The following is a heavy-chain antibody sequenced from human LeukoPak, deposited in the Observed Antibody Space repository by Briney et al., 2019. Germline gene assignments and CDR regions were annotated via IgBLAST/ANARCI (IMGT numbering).Heavy chain of an antibody. CDR1: GFTFSSYA. V-gene: IGHV3-30-3*01. D-gene: IGHD3-22*01. J-gene: IGHJ4*02. CDR3: ARDWDDDSSGYYSPHLDY. Sequence: PGGSLRLSCAASGFTFSSYAMHWVRQAPGKGLEWVAVISYDGSNKYYADSVKGRFTISRDNSKNTLYLQMNSLRAEDTAVYYCARDWDDDSSGYYSPHLDYWGQGTLVTVSS. CDR2: ISYDGSNK.